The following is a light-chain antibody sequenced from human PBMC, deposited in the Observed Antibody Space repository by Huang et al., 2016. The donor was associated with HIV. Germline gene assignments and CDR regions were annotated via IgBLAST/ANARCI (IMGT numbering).Light chain of an antibody. CDR3: QQRSSPLT. V-gene: IGKV3-11*01. J-gene: IGKJ4*01. CDR2: NET. Sequence: IVLTQSPATLSVSPGERATISCRASQSQNKFLAWYQQKPGQAPRLLIYNETDRANGVPARFSGGGSGTDFTRATTDLKAEDLAIYYCQQRSSPLTFGGGTKVEIK. CDR1: QSQNKF.